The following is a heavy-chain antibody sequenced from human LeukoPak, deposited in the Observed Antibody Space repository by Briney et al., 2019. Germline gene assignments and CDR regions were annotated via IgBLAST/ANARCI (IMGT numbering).Heavy chain of an antibody. D-gene: IGHD6-19*01. V-gene: IGHV4-31*03. Sequence: PSETLSLTCTVSGGSISSGGYYWSWIRQHPGKGLEWIGYIYYSGSTYYNPSLKSRVTISVDTSKNQFSLKLSSVTAADTAVYYCARVGRVAVAAYFDYWGQGTLVTVSS. CDR1: GGSISSGGYY. CDR3: ARVGRVAVAAYFDY. CDR2: IYYSGST. J-gene: IGHJ4*02.